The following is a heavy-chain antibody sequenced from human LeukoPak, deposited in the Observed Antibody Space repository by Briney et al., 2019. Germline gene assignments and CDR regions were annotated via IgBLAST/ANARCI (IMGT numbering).Heavy chain of an antibody. CDR1: GGSFSSYA. CDR2: IIPIFGTA. CDR3: ARFPIVGATTYLDY. Sequence: SVKVSCKASGGSFSSYAISWVRQAPGQGLEWMGGIIPIFGTANYAQKFQGRVTITADESTSTAYMELSSLRSEDTAVYYCARFPIVGATTYLDYWGQGTLVTVSS. J-gene: IGHJ4*02. D-gene: IGHD1-26*01. V-gene: IGHV1-69*13.